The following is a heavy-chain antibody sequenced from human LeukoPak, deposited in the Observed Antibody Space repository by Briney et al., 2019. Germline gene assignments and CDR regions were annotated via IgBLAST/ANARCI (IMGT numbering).Heavy chain of an antibody. J-gene: IGHJ4*02. V-gene: IGHV3-33*01. D-gene: IGHD5-24*01. CDR2: TWYDGTKK. Sequence: GGSLRLSCAASGFTFSSYGMHWVRQAPGKGLEWVAVTWYDGTKKYYADSVKGRFTISRDNSKNTLYLQMNSLRVEDTAVYYCARDRRERWLQSEGVDSWGQGTLVTVSS. CDR3: ARDRRERWLQSEGVDS. CDR1: GFTFSSYG.